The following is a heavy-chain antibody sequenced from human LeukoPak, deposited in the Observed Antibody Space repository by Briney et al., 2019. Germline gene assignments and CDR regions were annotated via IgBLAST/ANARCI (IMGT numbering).Heavy chain of an antibody. CDR2: ISSSGSTI. Sequence: GGSLRLSCAASGFTFSDYCMSWIRQAPGKGLEWVSYISSSGSTIYYTDSVKGRFTISRDNAKNSLYLQMNSLRAEDMAVYYCAKDPMITFGGVIGYDAFDIWGQGTMVTVSS. V-gene: IGHV3-11*01. CDR1: GFTFSDYC. J-gene: IGHJ3*02. CDR3: AKDPMITFGGVIGYDAFDI. D-gene: IGHD3-16*02.